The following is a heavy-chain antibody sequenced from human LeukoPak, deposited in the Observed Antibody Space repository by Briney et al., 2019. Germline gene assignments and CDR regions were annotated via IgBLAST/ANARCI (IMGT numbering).Heavy chain of an antibody. CDR1: GFTFDDYA. CDR3: AKENDPRVRRYCSSTSCYKQYYYYGMDV. J-gene: IGHJ6*02. CDR2: ISWNSGSI. Sequence: PGGSLRLSCAASGFTFDDYAMHWVRHAPGKGLEWVSGISWNSGSIGYADSVKGRFTISRDNAKNSLYLQMNSLRAEDTALYYCAKENDPRVRRYCSSTSCYKQYYYYGMDVWGQGTTVTVSS. V-gene: IGHV3-9*01. D-gene: IGHD2-2*02.